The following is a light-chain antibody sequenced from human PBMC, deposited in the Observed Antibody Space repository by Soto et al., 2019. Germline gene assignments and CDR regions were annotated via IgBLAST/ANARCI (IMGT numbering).Light chain of an antibody. Sequence: QSALTQPPSVSGSPGQSVTISCTGTSSDVGTYNRVSWFQQPPGTAPKLIIYEVSNRPSGVPDRFSGSKSGNTASLSISGLRAEDEADYYCSSYTSSYTRSHPGVFGGGTKLTVL. J-gene: IGLJ3*02. V-gene: IGLV2-18*02. CDR3: SSYTSSYTRSHPGV. CDR1: SSDVGTYNR. CDR2: EVS.